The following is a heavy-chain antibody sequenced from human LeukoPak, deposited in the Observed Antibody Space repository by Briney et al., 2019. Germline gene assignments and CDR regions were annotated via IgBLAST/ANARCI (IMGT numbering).Heavy chain of an antibody. CDR1: GGSISSSSYY. CDR3: ARVGICSGGSCLLDY. J-gene: IGHJ4*02. V-gene: IGHV4-39*07. D-gene: IGHD2-15*01. CDR2: IYYSGST. Sequence: SETLSLTCTVSGGSISSSSYYWGWIRQPPGKGLEWIGSIYYSGSTYYNPSLKSRVTISVDTSKNQFSLKLSSVTAADTAVYYCARVGICSGGSCLLDYWGQGTLVTVSS.